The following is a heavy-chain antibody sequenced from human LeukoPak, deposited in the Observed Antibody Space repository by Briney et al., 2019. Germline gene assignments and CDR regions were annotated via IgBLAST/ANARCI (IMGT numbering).Heavy chain of an antibody. CDR3: ATFRGSYPWY. Sequence: GSSVKVSCKASGGTFSSYAISWVRQAPGQGLEWMGGIIPIFGTANYAQKFQGRVTMTEDTSTDTAYMELSSLRSEDTAVYYCATFRGSYPWYWGQGTLVTVSS. D-gene: IGHD1-26*01. J-gene: IGHJ4*02. CDR1: GGTFSSYA. V-gene: IGHV1-69*06. CDR2: IIPIFGTA.